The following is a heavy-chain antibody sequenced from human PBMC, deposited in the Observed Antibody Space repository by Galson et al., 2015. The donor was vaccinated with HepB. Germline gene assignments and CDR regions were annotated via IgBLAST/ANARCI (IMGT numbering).Heavy chain of an antibody. Sequence: LRLSCAASGFTFSSYGMHWVRQAPGKGLVGVVLISSDGSNKYYAASVKGRFTISRDNSKNTLYLQMNSLRAEDTAVYYCAKSATFGIRTIPDYWGQVILVTVSS. D-gene: IGHD3-3*01. J-gene: IGHJ4*02. CDR3: AKSATFGIRTIPDY. V-gene: IGHV3-30*18. CDR1: GFTFSSYG. CDR2: ISSDGSNK.